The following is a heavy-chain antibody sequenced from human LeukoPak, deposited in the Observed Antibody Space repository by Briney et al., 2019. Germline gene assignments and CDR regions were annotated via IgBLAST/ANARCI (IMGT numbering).Heavy chain of an antibody. CDR2: IYTSGST. D-gene: IGHD1-26*01. V-gene: IGHV4-61*02. CDR1: GGSISSGSYY. J-gene: IGHJ4*02. CDR3: ARVRVGALWYFDY. Sequence: SQTLSLTCTVSGGSISSGSYYWSWIRQPAGKGLEWIGRIYTSGSTNYNPSLKSRVTISVDTSKNQFSLKLSSVTAADTAVYYCARVRVGALWYFDYWGQGTLVTVSS.